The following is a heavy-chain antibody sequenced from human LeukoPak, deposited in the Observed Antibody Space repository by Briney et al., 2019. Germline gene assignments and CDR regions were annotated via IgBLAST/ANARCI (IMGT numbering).Heavy chain of an antibody. CDR3: ARQVPFWSGYTYYFDY. CDR1: GGSISSSSYY. CDR2: IYYSGST. D-gene: IGHD3-3*01. Sequence: KASETLSLTCTVSGGSISSSSYYWGWIRQPPGKGLEWIGSIYYSGSTNYNPSLKSRVTISVDTSKNQFSLKLSSVTAADTAVYYCARQVPFWSGYTYYFDYWGQGTLVTVS. V-gene: IGHV4-39*01. J-gene: IGHJ4*02.